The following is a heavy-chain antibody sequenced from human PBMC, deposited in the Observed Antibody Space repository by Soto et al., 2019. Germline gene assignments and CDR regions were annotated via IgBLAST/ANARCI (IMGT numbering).Heavy chain of an antibody. J-gene: IGHJ6*02. CDR3: AKSLTASNFGLDV. V-gene: IGHV3-23*01. Sequence: PGGSLRLSCTASGVTFNSYFMSWVRQAPGEGLEWISAISGGGGAKYYSDSVKGRFTISRDNSNNTLYLQMNSLRADDTSVYYCAKSLTASNFGLDVWGHGTRVTVSS. D-gene: IGHD7-27*01. CDR2: ISGGGGAK. CDR1: GVTFNSYF.